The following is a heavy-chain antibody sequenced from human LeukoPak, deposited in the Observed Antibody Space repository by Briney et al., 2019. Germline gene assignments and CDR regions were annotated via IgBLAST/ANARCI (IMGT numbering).Heavy chain of an antibody. CDR2: IYGNDDV. CDR3: SHRQKSDYGY. V-gene: IGHV2-5*01. D-gene: IGHD4-17*01. Sequence: SGPTLVNPTQTLTLTCTFSGFALSHSGVAVGWIRQPPRKAPEWLALIYGNDDVRYSPSLQSRLTITKDTSKNQVVLTMTDMDPVDTATYYCSHRQKSDYGYWGQGTLVSVST. J-gene: IGHJ4*02. CDR1: GFALSHSGVA.